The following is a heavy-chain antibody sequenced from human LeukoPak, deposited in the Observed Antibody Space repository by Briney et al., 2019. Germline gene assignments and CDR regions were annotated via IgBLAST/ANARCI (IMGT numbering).Heavy chain of an antibody. CDR3: AREWQAYYYGSGSNY. CDR1: GYTFTSYY. D-gene: IGHD3-10*01. CDR2: INPSGGST. J-gene: IGHJ4*02. Sequence: GASLKVSCKASGYTFTSYYMHWVRQAPGQGLEWMGIINPSGGSTSYAQKFQGRVTMTRDMSTSTDYMELSSLRSEYTAVYYCAREWQAYYYGSGSNYWGQGTLVTVSS. V-gene: IGHV1-46*01.